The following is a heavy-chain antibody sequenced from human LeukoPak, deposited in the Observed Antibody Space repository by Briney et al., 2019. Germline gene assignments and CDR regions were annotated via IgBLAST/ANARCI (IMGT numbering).Heavy chain of an antibody. J-gene: IGHJ4*02. D-gene: IGHD3-9*01. CDR1: GFTFSSYE. CDR3: AKDQRGDILTGSPFDY. CDR2: ISYDGNSD. Sequence: GGSLRLSCAASGFTFSSYEMNWVRQAPGRGLEWVALISYDGNSDYYADSVKGRFTISRDNSKNTLYLQMNSLRAEDTAVYFCAKDQRGDILTGSPFDYWGQGTLVTVSS. V-gene: IGHV3-30*18.